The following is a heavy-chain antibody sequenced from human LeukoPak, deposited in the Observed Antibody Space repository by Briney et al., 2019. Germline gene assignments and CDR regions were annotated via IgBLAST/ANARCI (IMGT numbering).Heavy chain of an antibody. J-gene: IGHJ4*02. V-gene: IGHV4-31*03. CDR3: ARVLSRDYALDY. Sequence: SQTLSLTCTVSGGSISSGGYYWSWIRQHPGKGLEWIGYIYYSGSTYYNPSLKSRVTISVDTSKNQFSLKLSSVTAADTAVYYCARVLSRDYALDYWGQGTLVTVSS. CDR2: IYYSGST. CDR1: GGSISSGGYY. D-gene: IGHD3-16*01.